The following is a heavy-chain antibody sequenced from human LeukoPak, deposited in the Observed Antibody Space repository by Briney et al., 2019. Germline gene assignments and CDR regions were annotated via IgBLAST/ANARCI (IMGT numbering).Heavy chain of an antibody. J-gene: IGHJ4*02. Sequence: GGSLRLSCAASGFTFSNAWMNWVRQAPGKGLEWVGRIKSKTDGGTTDYAAPVKGRFTISRDDSKNTLYLQMNSLKTEDTAVYYCTTDPPNYYDSSGYYYERDFDYWGQGTLVTVSS. CDR1: GFTFSNAW. CDR3: TTDPPNYYDSSGYYYERDFDY. V-gene: IGHV3-15*07. D-gene: IGHD3-22*01. CDR2: IKSKTDGGTT.